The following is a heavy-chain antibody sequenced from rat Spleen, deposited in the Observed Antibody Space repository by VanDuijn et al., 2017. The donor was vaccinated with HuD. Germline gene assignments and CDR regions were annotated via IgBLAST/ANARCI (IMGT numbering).Heavy chain of an antibody. CDR1: GFTFSSYW. CDR2: INTGGDDT. D-gene: IGHD4-3*01. V-gene: IGHV5-58*01. J-gene: IGHJ3*01. CDR3: ARLGGLRNWFAY. Sequence: EVQLVETGGGLVQPGRSLKLSCVVSGFTFSSYWMYWIRQAPGKGLEWVSSINTGGDDTFYRDSVKGRFTISRDDEESTLYLQMDSLRSEDTATYFCARLGGLRNWFAYWGQGTLVTVSS.